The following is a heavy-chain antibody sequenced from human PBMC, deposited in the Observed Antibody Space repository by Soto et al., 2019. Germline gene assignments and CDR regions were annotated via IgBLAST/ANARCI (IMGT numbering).Heavy chain of an antibody. CDR2: FHYSENT. D-gene: IGHD2-2*01. Sequence: QLQLQESGPGLVKPSETLSLTCTVSGGAISSGPYSWGWIRQPPGAGLECIGTFHYSENTYYNPSLDSRVTLAVDMSKNQFSLKVTSVTVADTAIYYCARLGGYCSSTSCYGFYGMDVWGQGTTVIVSS. CDR1: GGAISSGPYS. J-gene: IGHJ6*02. CDR3: ARLGGYCSSTSCYGFYGMDV. V-gene: IGHV4-39*01.